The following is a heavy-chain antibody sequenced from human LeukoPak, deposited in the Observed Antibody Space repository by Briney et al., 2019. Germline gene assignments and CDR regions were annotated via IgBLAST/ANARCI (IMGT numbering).Heavy chain of an antibody. Sequence: GASVKVSCKASGYTFTGYYIHWVRQAPGQGLEWMGWINPNSGGTNYVQKLQGRVTMTRDTSISPGYMELSRVRSDDTAVYYCARWDCSGGSCYDAFDIWGQGTMVTVSS. CDR3: ARWDCSGGSCYDAFDI. V-gene: IGHV1-2*02. CDR2: INPNSGGT. CDR1: GYTFTGYY. D-gene: IGHD2-15*01. J-gene: IGHJ3*02.